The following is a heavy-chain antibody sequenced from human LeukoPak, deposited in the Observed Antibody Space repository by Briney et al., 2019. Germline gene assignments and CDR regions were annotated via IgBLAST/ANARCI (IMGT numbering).Heavy chain of an antibody. CDR3: ARDSYSGYDWNYWYFDL. Sequence: SETLSLTCTVSGGSISSYYWSWIRQPPGKGLEWIGYIYYSGSTNYNPSLKSRVTISVDTSKNQFSLKLSSVTAADTAVYYCARDSYSGYDWNYWYFDLWGRGTLVTVSS. CDR1: GGSISSYY. J-gene: IGHJ2*01. CDR2: IYYSGST. D-gene: IGHD5-12*01. V-gene: IGHV4-59*01.